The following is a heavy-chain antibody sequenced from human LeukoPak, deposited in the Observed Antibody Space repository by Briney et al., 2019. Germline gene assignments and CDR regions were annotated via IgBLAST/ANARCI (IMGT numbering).Heavy chain of an antibody. CDR1: GGSINSYY. CDR3: ALIDYYNYALVY. D-gene: IGHD3-10*01. Sequence: SETLSLTCSVSGGSINSYYWSWIRQPPGKGLELIGYIYYSGSTNYSPSLKSRVSISIDTSKNQFSLNLRSVTAADTAVFYCALIDYYNYALVYWGQGTLVTVSS. CDR2: IYYSGST. V-gene: IGHV4-59*01. J-gene: IGHJ4*02.